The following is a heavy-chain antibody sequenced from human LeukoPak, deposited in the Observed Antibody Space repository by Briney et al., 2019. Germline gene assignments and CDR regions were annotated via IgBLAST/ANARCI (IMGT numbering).Heavy chain of an antibody. Sequence: GGSLRLSCAASGFPFSSYAMSWVRQATGKGLEWVSTISGSGGSSYYADSVKGRITISRDNSKSTLHLQMNSLGAEDTALYYCAKDFFYDNSGYAFDCWGQGTLVTVSS. CDR3: AKDFFYDNSGYAFDC. CDR2: ISGSGGSS. CDR1: GFPFSSYA. D-gene: IGHD3-22*01. J-gene: IGHJ4*02. V-gene: IGHV3-23*01.